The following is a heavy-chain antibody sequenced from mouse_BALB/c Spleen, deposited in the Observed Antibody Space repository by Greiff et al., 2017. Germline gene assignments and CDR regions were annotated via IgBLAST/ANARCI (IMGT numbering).Heavy chain of an antibody. D-gene: IGHD1-1*01. Sequence: VQLQQSGAGLVKPGASVKLSCKASGYTFTEYIIHWVKQRSGQGLEWIGWFYPGSGSIKYNEKFKDKATLTADKSSSTVYMQLSSLTSEDSAVYYCASYYGSSYAMDYWGQGTSVTVSS. CDR1: GYTFTEYI. CDR3: ASYYGSSYAMDY. V-gene: IGHV1-62-2*01. J-gene: IGHJ4*01. CDR2: FYPGSGSI.